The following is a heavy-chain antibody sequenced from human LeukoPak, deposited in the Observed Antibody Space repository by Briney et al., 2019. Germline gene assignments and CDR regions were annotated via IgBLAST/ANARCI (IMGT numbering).Heavy chain of an antibody. Sequence: GGSLTLSCAASGFTVSSNYMSWVRQAPGKGLEWVSVIYRGGATYYADSVKDRFTISRDISKNTLFLQMNSLRAEDTAVYFCARDGPDPLYFDYWGQGTLVTASP. D-gene: IGHD2-2*01. V-gene: IGHV3-66*01. J-gene: IGHJ4*02. CDR3: ARDGPDPLYFDY. CDR2: IYRGGAT. CDR1: GFTVSSNY.